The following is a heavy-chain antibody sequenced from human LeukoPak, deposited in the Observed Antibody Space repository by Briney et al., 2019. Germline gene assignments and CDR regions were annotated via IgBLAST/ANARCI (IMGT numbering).Heavy chain of an antibody. CDR3: ARDGNARAFDI. D-gene: IGHD1-1*01. V-gene: IGHV4-59*01. Sequence: SETLSLTCTVSGGSISRDYWSWIRQPPGKGLEWIGYIYYTGSTNYNPSLKSRVTISVDTSKNQFSLKLSSVTAADTAVYYCARDGNARAFDIWGQGTMVTVSS. J-gene: IGHJ3*02. CDR1: GGSISRDY. CDR2: IYYTGST.